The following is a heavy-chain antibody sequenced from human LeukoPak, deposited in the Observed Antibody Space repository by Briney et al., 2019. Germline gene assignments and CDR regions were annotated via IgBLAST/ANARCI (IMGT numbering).Heavy chain of an antibody. CDR3: AKDLSHSPDYYDSSGYSNDAFDI. Sequence: PGASLRLSCAASVFTVSSYAMSWVRQAPGKGLEWASAISGSGGSTYYADSVRGRFTISRDNSKNTLYLQMNSLRAEDTAVYYCAKDLSHSPDYYDSSGYSNDAFDIWGQGTMVTVSS. D-gene: IGHD3-22*01. J-gene: IGHJ3*02. V-gene: IGHV3-23*01. CDR2: ISGSGGST. CDR1: VFTVSSYA.